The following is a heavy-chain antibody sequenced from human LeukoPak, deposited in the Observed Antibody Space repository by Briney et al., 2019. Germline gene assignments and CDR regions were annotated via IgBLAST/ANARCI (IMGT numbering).Heavy chain of an antibody. Sequence: ASVTVSFKASGCTFSTYGINWVRQAPGQGLEWMGWINTNNGNTNYAQKFQDRVTMTRDTSTSTAYMELRSLGSDDTAVYYCARKGCFDNCYLFDYWGQGTLVTVSS. V-gene: IGHV1-18*01. D-gene: IGHD1-20*01. CDR1: GCTFSTYG. CDR3: ARKGCFDNCYLFDY. CDR2: INTNNGNT. J-gene: IGHJ4*02.